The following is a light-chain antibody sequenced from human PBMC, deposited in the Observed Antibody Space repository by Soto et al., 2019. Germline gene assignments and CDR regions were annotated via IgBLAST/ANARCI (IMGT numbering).Light chain of an antibody. Sequence: EIVFTQSPVTLSLSPGERATLSCRASQSVSSNLAWYQHKPGQAPRLLIFDASNRATGIPARFSGSGSRTVSTLTISSLEPEDFAVYYCQQRNNWITVGQGTRLENK. CDR1: QSVSSN. J-gene: IGKJ5*01. CDR3: QQRNNWIT. CDR2: DAS. V-gene: IGKV3-11*01.